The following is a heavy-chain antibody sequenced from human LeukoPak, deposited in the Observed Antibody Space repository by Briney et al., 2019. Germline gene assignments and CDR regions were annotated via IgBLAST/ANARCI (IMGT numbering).Heavy chain of an antibody. Sequence: GGSLRLSCAASGFTFSHYGMTWVRQAPGKGLEWVANISQDGSEKYYVDSVKGRFTISRDNAKNSLYLQMNSLRAEDAAVYYCARAPVTSCRGAYCYPFDYWGQGTLVTVSS. D-gene: IGHD2-21*01. CDR1: GFTFSHYG. CDR3: ARAPVTSCRGAYCYPFDY. V-gene: IGHV3-7*03. J-gene: IGHJ4*02. CDR2: ISQDGSEK.